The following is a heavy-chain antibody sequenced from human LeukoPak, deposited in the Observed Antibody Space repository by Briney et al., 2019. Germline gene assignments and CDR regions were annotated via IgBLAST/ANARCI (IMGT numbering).Heavy chain of an antibody. CDR3: ARGAILDY. CDR2: INHSGST. CDR1: GGSFSGYY. V-gene: IGHV4-34*01. J-gene: IGHJ4*02. Sequence: SETLSLTCAVYGGSFSGYYWSWIRQPPGKGLEWIGEINHSGSTNYNPSLKSRVTISVDTSKNQFSLKLSSVTAADTAVYCCARGAILDYWGQGTLVTVSS. D-gene: IGHD3-3*01.